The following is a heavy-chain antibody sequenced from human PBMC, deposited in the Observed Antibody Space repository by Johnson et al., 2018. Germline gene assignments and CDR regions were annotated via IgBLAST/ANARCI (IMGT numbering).Heavy chain of an antibody. CDR1: GFTFSSYG. J-gene: IGHJ1*01. CDR3: ARDIAAESEYFQH. V-gene: IGHV3-33*01. CDR2: IWSDGSNK. Sequence: QVQLVQSGGGVVQXGRSLRLSCAASGFTFSSYGMHWVRQAPGKGLEGGAVIWSDGSNKYYADSGKGRFTISRDNSKNTLYLQMNSLRAEDTAVYYCARDIAAESEYFQHWGQGTLVTVSS. D-gene: IGHD6-6*01.